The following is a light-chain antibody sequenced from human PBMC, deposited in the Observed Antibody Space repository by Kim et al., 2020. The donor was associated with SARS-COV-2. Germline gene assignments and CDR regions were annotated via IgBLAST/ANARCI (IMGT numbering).Light chain of an antibody. CDR2: EVD. CDR3: SSYIRGSTNYV. Sequence: HSITISCTGTRSDVGGYKYVSWYQQHPGKAPKLVIYEVDNRPSGVSIRFSGSKSGNTASLTISGLQAEDEADYYCSSYIRGSTNYVFGTGTKVTVL. CDR1: RSDVGGYKY. J-gene: IGLJ1*01. V-gene: IGLV2-14*01.